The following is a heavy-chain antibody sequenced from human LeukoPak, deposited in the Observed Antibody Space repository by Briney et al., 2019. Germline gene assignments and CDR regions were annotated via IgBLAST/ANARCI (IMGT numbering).Heavy chain of an antibody. V-gene: IGHV3-21*01. J-gene: IGHJ4*02. Sequence: PGGSLRLSCAASGFTFSSYSMNWVRQAPGKGLEWVSSISSSSSYIYYADSVKGRFTISRDNAKNSLYLQMNSLRAEDTAVYYCAKNQDTWFGETDYWGQGTLVTVSS. CDR3: AKNQDTWFGETDY. CDR2: ISSSSSYI. D-gene: IGHD3-10*01. CDR1: GFTFSSYS.